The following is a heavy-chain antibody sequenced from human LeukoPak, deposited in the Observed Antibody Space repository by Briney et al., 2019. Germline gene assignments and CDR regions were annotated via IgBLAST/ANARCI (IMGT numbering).Heavy chain of an antibody. D-gene: IGHD5/OR15-5a*01. CDR2: IYYSGST. Sequence: SETLSLTCTVSGGSISSGDYYWSWIRQPPGKGLEWIGYIYYSGSTYYNPSLKSRVTISVDTSKNQFSLKLSSVTAADTAVYYCARGPSTLYYYYGMDVWGQGTTVTVSS. CDR3: ARGPSTLYYYYGMDV. J-gene: IGHJ6*02. V-gene: IGHV4-30-4*01. CDR1: GGSISSGDYY.